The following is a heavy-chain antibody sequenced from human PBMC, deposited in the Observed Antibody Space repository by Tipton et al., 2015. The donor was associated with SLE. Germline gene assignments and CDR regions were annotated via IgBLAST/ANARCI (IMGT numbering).Heavy chain of an antibody. CDR3: ARVPRLYDSYGVL. J-gene: IGHJ4*02. Sequence: TLSLTCTVSGGSISSHYWSWIRQPPGKGLEWIGYIYTSGSTNYNPSLKSRVTISVDTSKNQFSLKLSSVTAADTAVYYCARVPRLYDSYGVLWGQGTLVTVSS. D-gene: IGHD5-18*01. CDR2: IYTSGST. V-gene: IGHV4-59*11. CDR1: GGSISSHY.